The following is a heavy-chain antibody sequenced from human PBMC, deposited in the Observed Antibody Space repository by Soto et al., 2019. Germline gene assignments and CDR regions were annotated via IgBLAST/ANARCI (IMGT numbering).Heavy chain of an antibody. CDR2: ISSSSTYI. CDR3: ARGGCPGGSCPLFDY. D-gene: IGHD2-15*01. Sequence: VQLVESGGGLVKPGGSLRLSCAASGFTFSTYSMNWVRQAPGKGLEWVSSISSSSTYIYHADSLKGRFTISRDNAKNSLYLQMNSLTAEDTAIYYCARGGCPGGSCPLFDYWGQGTLVTVSS. V-gene: IGHV3-21*01. CDR1: GFTFSTYS. J-gene: IGHJ4*02.